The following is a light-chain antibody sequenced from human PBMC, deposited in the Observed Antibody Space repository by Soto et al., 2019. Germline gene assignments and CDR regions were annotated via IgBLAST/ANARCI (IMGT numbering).Light chain of an antibody. CDR1: ESVSSH. J-gene: IGKJ1*01. CDR2: DAS. Sequence: EIVLTQSPATLSLSPGERATVSCRASESVSSHLAWYQQKRGQAPRLLIYDASSRATGIPARFSGSGSGTDFTLTISSLGPEDFAVYYCQHTLKWPPTFGQGTRVEI. CDR3: QHTLKWPPT. V-gene: IGKV3-11*01.